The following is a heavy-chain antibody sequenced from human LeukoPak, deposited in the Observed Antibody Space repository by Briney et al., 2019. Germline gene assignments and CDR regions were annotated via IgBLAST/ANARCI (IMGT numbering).Heavy chain of an antibody. CDR2: LRGNGDA. J-gene: IGHJ4*02. D-gene: IGHD3-16*01. Sequence: GGSLRLSCVASGFTFSSYAMSWVRETPARGLEWVSSLRGNGDAFYADSVKGRFTLSRDESRNTVYLQLNKLRVEDTAIYYCAKASWASTADAVLWGQGTVVTVSS. CDR3: AKASWASTADAVL. V-gene: IGHV3-23*01. CDR1: GFTFSSYA.